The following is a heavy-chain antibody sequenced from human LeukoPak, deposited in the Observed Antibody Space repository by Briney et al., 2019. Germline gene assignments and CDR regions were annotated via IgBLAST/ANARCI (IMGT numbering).Heavy chain of an antibody. CDR2: MNPNSGNT. D-gene: IGHD2-2*01. Sequence: ASVKVSCKASGYTFTSYDINWVRQATGQGLEWMGLMNPNSGNTGYAQKFQGRVTITRNTSISTAYMELSSLRSEDTAVYYCARFRSNYYYYYMDVWGKGTTVTVSS. V-gene: IGHV1-8*03. J-gene: IGHJ6*03. CDR1: GYTFTSYD. CDR3: ARFRSNYYYYYMDV.